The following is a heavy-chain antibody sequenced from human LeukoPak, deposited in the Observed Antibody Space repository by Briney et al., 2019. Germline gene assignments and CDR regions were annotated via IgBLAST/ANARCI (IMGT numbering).Heavy chain of an antibody. V-gene: IGHV4-39*01. CDR2: VHYSGTT. CDR3: ARHEEEVGYNAKTFGY. D-gene: IGHD5-24*01. CDR1: GVSISSSNNF. Sequence: PSEALSLTCTVSGVSISSSNNFWGWIRQPPGKGLEWIVSVHYSGTTYYIPSLKSRVTISVDTSKNQFSLKLSSVTAADTAVYYCARHEEEVGYNAKTFGYWGQGTLVTVSS. J-gene: IGHJ4*02.